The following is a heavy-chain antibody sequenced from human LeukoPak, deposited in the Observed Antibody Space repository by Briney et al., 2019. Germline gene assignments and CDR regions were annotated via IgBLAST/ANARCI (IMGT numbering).Heavy chain of an antibody. Sequence: SETLSLTCTVSGGSISSRNWWSWVRQPPGKGLEWIGYISYSGTTNYNPSLKSRLTISADTSKNHFSLKLNSVTAADTAVYYCARHSGWELRGFDPWGQGTLVTVSS. J-gene: IGHJ5*02. CDR3: ARHSGWELRGFDP. CDR1: GGSISSRNW. D-gene: IGHD1-26*01. CDR2: ISYSGTT. V-gene: IGHV4-4*02.